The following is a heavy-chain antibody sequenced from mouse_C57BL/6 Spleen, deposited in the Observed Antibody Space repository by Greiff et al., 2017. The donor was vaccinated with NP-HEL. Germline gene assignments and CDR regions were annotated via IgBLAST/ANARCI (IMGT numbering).Heavy chain of an antibody. Sequence: QVQLKESGAELARPGASVQLSCKASGYTFTSYGISWVKQRTGQGLEWIGEIYPRSGNTYYNEKFKGKATLTADKSSSTAYMELRSLTSEDSAVYFCAREDSSGYMFAYWGQGTLVTVSA. D-gene: IGHD3-2*02. J-gene: IGHJ3*01. CDR1: GYTFTSYG. CDR3: AREDSSGYMFAY. CDR2: IYPRSGNT. V-gene: IGHV1-81*01.